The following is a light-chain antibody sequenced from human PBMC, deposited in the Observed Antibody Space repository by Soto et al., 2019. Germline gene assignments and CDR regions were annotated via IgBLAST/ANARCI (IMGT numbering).Light chain of an antibody. CDR1: SSDVRGYNY. J-gene: IGLJ3*02. CDR2: DVS. Sequence: QSALTQPPSASGSPGQSVTISCTGTSSDVRGYNYVSWYQLHPGKAPKLIIYDVSQRPSGVPDRFSGSKFGNTASLTVSGLQAEDEADYYCSSYAGSNNWVFGGGTKLTVL. CDR3: SSYAGSNNWV. V-gene: IGLV2-8*01.